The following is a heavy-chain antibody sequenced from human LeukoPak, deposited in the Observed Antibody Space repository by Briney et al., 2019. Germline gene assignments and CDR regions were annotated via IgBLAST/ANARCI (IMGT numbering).Heavy chain of an antibody. CDR1: GFTFSSYA. Sequence: GGSLRLSCAASGFTFSSYAMHWVRQAPGKGLEWVAAISHDGSNKYHADSVKGRFTISRDNSKNTVYLQMNSLRAENTAVYFCAGSPKYSSSWYEYFQHWGQGTLVTVSS. J-gene: IGHJ1*01. CDR2: ISHDGSNK. D-gene: IGHD6-13*01. V-gene: IGHV3-30*01. CDR3: AGSPKYSSSWYEYFQH.